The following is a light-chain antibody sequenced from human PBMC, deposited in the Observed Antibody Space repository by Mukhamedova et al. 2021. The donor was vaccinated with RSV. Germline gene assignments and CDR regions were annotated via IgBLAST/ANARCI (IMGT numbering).Light chain of an antibody. CDR3: CSYAGSSPYV. Sequence: DVGSYNLVSWYQQHPGKAPKLMIYEGSKRPSGVSNRFSGSKSGNTASLTIPAPQAEDEADYYCCSYAGSSPYVFGTGTKVTVL. CDR2: EGS. J-gene: IGLJ1*01. V-gene: IGLV2-23*01. CDR1: DVGSYNL.